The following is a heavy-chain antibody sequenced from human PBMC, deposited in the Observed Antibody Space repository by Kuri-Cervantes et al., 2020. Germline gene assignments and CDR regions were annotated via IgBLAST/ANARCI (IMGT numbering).Heavy chain of an antibody. D-gene: IGHD1-26*01. Sequence: ASVKVSCKVSGYTLTELSMHWVRQAPGKGLEWMGGFGPEDGETIYAQKFQGRVTMTEDTSTDTAYMELSSLRSEDTAVYYCATERGSGSFRSTYAFDIWGQGTMVTVSS. CDR2: FGPEDGET. CDR3: ATERGSGSFRSTYAFDI. J-gene: IGHJ3*02. CDR1: GYTLTELS. V-gene: IGHV1-24*01.